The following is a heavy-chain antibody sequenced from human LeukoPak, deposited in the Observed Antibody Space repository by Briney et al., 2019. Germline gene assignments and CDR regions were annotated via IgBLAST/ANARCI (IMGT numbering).Heavy chain of an antibody. D-gene: IGHD6-19*01. CDR2: IKQDGSEK. J-gene: IGHJ4*02. V-gene: IGHV3-7*01. Sequence: AGGSLRLSCAASGFTFSSYWMSWVRQAPGKGLEWVANIKQDGSEKYYVDSVKGRFTISRDNAKNSLYLQMNSLRGEDTAIYSCAMAPLEQWLVPPVYWGQGTLVTVSS. CDR1: GFTFSSYW. CDR3: AMAPLEQWLVPPVY.